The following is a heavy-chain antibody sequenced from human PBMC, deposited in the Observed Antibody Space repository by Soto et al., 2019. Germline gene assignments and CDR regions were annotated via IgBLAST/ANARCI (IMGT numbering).Heavy chain of an antibody. Sequence: QVQLQETGPGLVKHSQTLSLTCTVSGYSISSGGYYWSWIRQFPGRGLEWIGYIFYDGRTGYNPSLKSRISISVDSSKNQFSLRLSSVTAADTAVYFCAREERSGYDVADYWGQGTLVTVSS. V-gene: IGHV4-31*03. CDR3: AREERSGYDVADY. CDR2: IFYDGRT. J-gene: IGHJ4*02. CDR1: GYSISSGGYY. D-gene: IGHD3-3*01.